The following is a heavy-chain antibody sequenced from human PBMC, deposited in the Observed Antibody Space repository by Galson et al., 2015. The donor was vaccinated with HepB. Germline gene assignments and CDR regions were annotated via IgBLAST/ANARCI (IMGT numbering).Heavy chain of an antibody. CDR2: VKQDGSET. CDR1: GFTFSGYW. V-gene: IGHV3-7*01. J-gene: IGHJ4*02. CDR3: ARDESSGLIDH. Sequence: SLRLSCAASGFTFSGYWMSWVRQAPGKGLEWVATVKQDGSETYYADSVTGRFTISRDNSKNILDLQMTSLRAEDTAMYYCARDESSGLIDHWGQGTLVTVSS. D-gene: IGHD3-22*01.